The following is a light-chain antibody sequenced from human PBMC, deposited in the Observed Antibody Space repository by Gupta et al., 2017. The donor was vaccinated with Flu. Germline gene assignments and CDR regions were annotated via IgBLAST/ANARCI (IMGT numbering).Light chain of an antibody. V-gene: IGLV2-14*04. J-gene: IGLJ2*01. CDR2: DVS. CDR1: SSDVGGYNY. Sequence: TSSDVGGYNYVSWYQQHPGKAPKLMIYDVSNRPSGVSNRFSGSKSGNTASLTISGLQAEDDADYYCSSYTSSSTLVFGGGTKLTVL. CDR3: SSYTSSSTLV.